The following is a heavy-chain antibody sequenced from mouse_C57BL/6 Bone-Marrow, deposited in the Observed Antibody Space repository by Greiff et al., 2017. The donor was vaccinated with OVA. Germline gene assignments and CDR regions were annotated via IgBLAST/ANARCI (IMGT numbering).Heavy chain of an antibody. V-gene: IGHV2-5*01. Sequence: VQLQQSGPGLVQPSQSLSITCTVSGFSLTSYGVHWVRQSPGKGLEWLGVIWRGGSTDYNAAFMSRLSITKDNSKSQVFFKMNRLQADDTAIYYGAKEDYDYEDYFDYWGQGTTLTVSS. CDR2: IWRGGST. J-gene: IGHJ2*01. CDR3: AKEDYDYEDYFDY. CDR1: GFSLTSYG. D-gene: IGHD2-4*01.